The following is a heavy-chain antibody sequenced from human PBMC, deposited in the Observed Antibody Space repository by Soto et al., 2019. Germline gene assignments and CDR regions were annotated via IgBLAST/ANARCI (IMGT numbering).Heavy chain of an antibody. CDR2: IYPVDSDT. D-gene: IGHD3-22*01. J-gene: IGHJ4*02. CDR3: ARLKGLGITMMVQQGAIFDY. CDR1: GYSFTSYW. V-gene: IGHV5-51*01. Sequence: GESLKISCKGSGYSFTSYWIGWVRQMPGKGLEWMGIIYPVDSDTRYSPSFQGQVTISADKSISTAYLQWSSLKASDTAMYYCARLKGLGITMMVQQGAIFDYWGQGTLVTVSS.